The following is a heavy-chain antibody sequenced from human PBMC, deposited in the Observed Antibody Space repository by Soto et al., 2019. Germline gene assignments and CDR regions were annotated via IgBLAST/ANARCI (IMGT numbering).Heavy chain of an antibody. V-gene: IGHV3-30*18. Sequence: GGSLRLSCAASGFTFSSYGMHWVRQAPGKGLEWVAVISYDGSNKYYADSVKGRFTISRDNSKNTLYLQMNSLRAEDTAVYYCAKVSGFWGPLDYYYMDVWGKGTTVTVSS. CDR1: GFTFSSYG. J-gene: IGHJ6*03. CDR2: ISYDGSNK. CDR3: AKVSGFWGPLDYYYMDV. D-gene: IGHD3-16*01.